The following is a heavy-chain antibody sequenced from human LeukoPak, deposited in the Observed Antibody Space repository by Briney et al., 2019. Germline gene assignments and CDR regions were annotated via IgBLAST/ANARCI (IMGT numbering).Heavy chain of an antibody. V-gene: IGHV3-23*01. J-gene: IGHJ4*02. CDR2: IGGSGGDT. CDR3: AKQFGGSSWPIHY. Sequence: GGSLRLSCAASGFTSSNYGMSWVRQAPGKGLEWVSVIGGSGGDTYYADSVKGRFTISRDNSKNTLHLQMDSLRVEDTAVYYCAKQFGGSSWPIHYWGQGTLVTVSS. D-gene: IGHD6-13*01. CDR1: GFTSSNYG.